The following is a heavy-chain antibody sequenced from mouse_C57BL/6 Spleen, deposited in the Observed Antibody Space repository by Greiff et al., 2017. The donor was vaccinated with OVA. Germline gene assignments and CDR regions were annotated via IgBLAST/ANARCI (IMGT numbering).Heavy chain of an antibody. J-gene: IGHJ3*01. D-gene: IGHD3-2*02. V-gene: IGHV1-85*01. CDR2: IYPRDGST. CDR3: ARGTAQAWFAY. CDR1: GYTFTSYD. Sequence: VKLMESGPELVKPGASVKLSCKASGYTFTSYDINWVKQRPGQGLEWIGWIYPRDGSTKYNEKFKGKATLTVDTSSSTAYMELHSLTSEDSAVYFCARGTAQAWFAYWGQGTLVTVSA.